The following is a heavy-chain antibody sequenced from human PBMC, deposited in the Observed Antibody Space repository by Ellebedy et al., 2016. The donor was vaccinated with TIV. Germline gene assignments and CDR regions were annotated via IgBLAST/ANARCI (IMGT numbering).Heavy chain of an antibody. J-gene: IGHJ5*02. Sequence: SETLSLXCTVSGGSISSSSYYWGWIRQPPGKGLEWIGSIYYSGSTNYNPSLKSRVTISVDTSKNQFSLKLSSVTAADTAVYYCARAGNYYGSVNWFNPWGQGTLVTVSS. V-gene: IGHV4-39*07. CDR3: ARAGNYYGSVNWFNP. CDR1: GGSISSSSYY. D-gene: IGHD3-10*01. CDR2: IYYSGST.